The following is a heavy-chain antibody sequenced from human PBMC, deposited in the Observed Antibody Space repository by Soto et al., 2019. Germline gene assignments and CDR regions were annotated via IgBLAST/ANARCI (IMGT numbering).Heavy chain of an antibody. V-gene: IGHV3-21*01. CDR3: ARLLYYYDTSGYLFDP. Sequence: GGSLRLSGAASGFPFSTYSMNWVRQAPGKGLELVSSISSSSSYIYYADSVKGRFTISRDNAKNSLYLQMNNLRAEDTAVYYCARLLYYYDTSGYLFDPWGQGTLVTVSS. D-gene: IGHD3-22*01. CDR1: GFPFSTYS. J-gene: IGHJ5*02. CDR2: ISSSSSYI.